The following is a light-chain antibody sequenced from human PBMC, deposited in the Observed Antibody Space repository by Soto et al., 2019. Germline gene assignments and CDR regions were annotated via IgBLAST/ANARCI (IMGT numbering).Light chain of an antibody. CDR2: GAS. Sequence: EIVLTQSPGTLSLSPGERATLCCRASESVSSSYLAWYQQKPGQAPRLLIYGASSRATGIPDRFSGSGSGTDFTLTISRLEPEDFAVYYCQQYGSSLWTFGQGTKVEFK. CDR1: ESVSSSY. V-gene: IGKV3-20*01. J-gene: IGKJ1*01. CDR3: QQYGSSLWT.